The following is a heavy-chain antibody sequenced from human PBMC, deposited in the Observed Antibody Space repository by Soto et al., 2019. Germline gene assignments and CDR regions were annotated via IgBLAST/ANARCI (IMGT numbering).Heavy chain of an antibody. V-gene: IGHV3-23*01. Sequence: GGSLRLSCAASGFTFSSYAMSWVRQAPGKGLEWVSAISGSGGRTYYADSVKGRFTISRDNSKNTLYLQMNSLRAEDTAVYYCAKDHRIRYYYYGMDVWGQGTTVTVSS. J-gene: IGHJ6*02. CDR1: GFTFSSYA. CDR3: AKDHRIRYYYYGMDV. D-gene: IGHD4-17*01. CDR2: ISGSGGRT.